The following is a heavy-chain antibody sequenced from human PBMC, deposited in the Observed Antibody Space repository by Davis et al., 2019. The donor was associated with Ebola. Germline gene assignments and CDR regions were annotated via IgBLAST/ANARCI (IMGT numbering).Heavy chain of an antibody. CDR1: GSTFSSES. Sequence: GGSLRLPCAAYGSTFSSESTNWVRTVPGKGLEWVSSISSSSSYIYYADSVKGRFTISRDNAKNSLYLQMNSLRSEDTAVYYCARDRCTNGVFYYYYSLDVWGQGTTVTVSS. D-gene: IGHD2-8*01. V-gene: IGHV3-21*01. J-gene: IGHJ6*02. CDR2: ISSSSSYI. CDR3: ARDRCTNGVFYYYYSLDV.